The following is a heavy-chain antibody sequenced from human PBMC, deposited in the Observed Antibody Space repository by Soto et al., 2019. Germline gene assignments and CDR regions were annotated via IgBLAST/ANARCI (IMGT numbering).Heavy chain of an antibody. CDR2: IYTSGST. CDR3: ARDLGGSNLGYYYYYGMDV. CDR1: GGSISSYY. V-gene: IGHV4-4*07. J-gene: IGHJ6*02. Sequence: PSETLSLTCTVSGGSISSYYWSWIRQPAGKGLECIGRIYTSGSTNYNPSFKSRVTMSVDTSKNQFSLKLSSVTAADTAVYYCARDLGGSNLGYYYYYGMDVWGQGTMVTVSS. D-gene: IGHD4-4*01.